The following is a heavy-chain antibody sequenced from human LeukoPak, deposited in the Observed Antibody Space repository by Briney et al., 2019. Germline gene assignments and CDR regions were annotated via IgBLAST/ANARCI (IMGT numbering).Heavy chain of an antibody. CDR1: GYTFTDYY. J-gene: IGHJ4*02. CDR3: VRDGSHINGYYYFDY. CDR2: INPNGGR. Sequence: GASVKVSCKASGYTFTDYYMHWVRQAPGQGLEWMGWINPNGGRNYAQNFQDRVTMTWDTSISTAYMDLSSLRSGDTAVYYCVRDGSHINGYYYFDYWGQGTLVTVSS. D-gene: IGHD5-24*01. V-gene: IGHV1-2*02.